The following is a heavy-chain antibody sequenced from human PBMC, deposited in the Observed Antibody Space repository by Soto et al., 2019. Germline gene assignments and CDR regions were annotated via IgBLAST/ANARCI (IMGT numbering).Heavy chain of an antibody. Sequence: PSETLSLTCTVSGGSISSYYWSWIRQPPGKGLEWIGYIYYRGSTNYNPSLKSRVTISVDTSKNQFSLKLSSVTAADTAVYYCARRWGSAFDIWGQGTMVTVSS. J-gene: IGHJ3*02. CDR3: ARRWGSAFDI. V-gene: IGHV4-59*01. D-gene: IGHD3-16*01. CDR1: GGSISSYY. CDR2: IYYRGST.